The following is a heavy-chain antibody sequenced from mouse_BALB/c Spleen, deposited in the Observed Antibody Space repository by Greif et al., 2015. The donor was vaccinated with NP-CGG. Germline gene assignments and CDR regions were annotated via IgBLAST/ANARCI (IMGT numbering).Heavy chain of an antibody. D-gene: IGHD1-1*01. J-gene: IGHJ2*01. CDR1: GFTFSSYT. CDR2: ISSGGSYT. Sequence: EVQLVESGGGLVKPGGSLKLSCAASGFTFSSYTMSWVRQTPEKRLEWVATISSGGSYTYYPDSVKGRFTISRDNAKNTLYLQMSSLKSEDTAMYYCTREGDYGSSYKGYYFDYWGQGTTLTVSS. CDR3: TREGDYGSSYKGYYFDY. V-gene: IGHV5-6-4*01.